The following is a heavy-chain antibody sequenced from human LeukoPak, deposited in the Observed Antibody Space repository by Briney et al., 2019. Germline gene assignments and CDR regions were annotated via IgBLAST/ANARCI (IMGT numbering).Heavy chain of an antibody. CDR2: ILNDGSQE. J-gene: IGHJ3*02. V-gene: IGHV3-33*01. Sequence: QPGRPLRLSCAASGLTFSSYGMHWVRQAPGKGLEWVAVILNDGSQEKYADSVKGRFTISRDNSKNTLFLQMNSLRAEDTAVYYCARDDALGDNALDIWGQGTMVTVSS. CDR3: ARDDALGDNALDI. D-gene: IGHD3-16*01. CDR1: GLTFSSYG.